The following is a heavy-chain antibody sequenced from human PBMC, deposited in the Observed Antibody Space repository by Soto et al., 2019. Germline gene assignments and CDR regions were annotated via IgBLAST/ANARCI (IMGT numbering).Heavy chain of an antibody. CDR1: SGSISSSNW. J-gene: IGHJ4*02. CDR2: IYHSGST. D-gene: IGHD6-13*01. Sequence: SETLSLTCAVSSGSISSSNWWSWVRQPPGKGLEWIGEIYHSGSTNYNPSLKSRVTISVDKSKNQFSLKLSSVTAADTAVYYCARDGTPGIAAAGTDYWGQGTLVTVSS. V-gene: IGHV4-4*02. CDR3: ARDGTPGIAAAGTDY.